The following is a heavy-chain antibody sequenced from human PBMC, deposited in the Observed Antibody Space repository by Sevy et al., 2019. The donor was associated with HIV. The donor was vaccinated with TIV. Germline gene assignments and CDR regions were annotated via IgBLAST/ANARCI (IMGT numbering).Heavy chain of an antibody. D-gene: IGHD1-1*01. CDR3: ARRGTGLDYYYGMDV. CDR2: INAAGGNT. Sequence: ASVKVSCKASGYTFISYAIHWVRQAPGQGLQWMGWINAAGGNTKYSQNFQGRVTFSTDTSANTAYMELSSLRSEDTAVYYCARRGTGLDYYYGMDVWCQGTTVTVSS. V-gene: IGHV1-3*01. J-gene: IGHJ6*02. CDR1: GYTFISYA.